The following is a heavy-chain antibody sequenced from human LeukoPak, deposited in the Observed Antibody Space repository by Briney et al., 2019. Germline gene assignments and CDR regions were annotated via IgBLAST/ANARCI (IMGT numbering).Heavy chain of an antibody. CDR3: ARGIHRSGSRRRVFALWFDP. Sequence: SETLSLTCAVYGGSFSGYYWSWIRQPPGKGLKWIGEINHSGSTNYNPSLKSRVTISVDTSKNQFSLKLSSVTAADTAVYYCARGIHRSGSRRRVFALWFDPWGPGTLVTVSS. V-gene: IGHV4-34*01. D-gene: IGHD1-26*01. J-gene: IGHJ5*02. CDR1: GGSFSGYY. CDR2: INHSGST.